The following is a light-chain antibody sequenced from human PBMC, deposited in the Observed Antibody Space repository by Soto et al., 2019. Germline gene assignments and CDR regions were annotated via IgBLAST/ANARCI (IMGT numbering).Light chain of an antibody. CDR2: KAS. Sequence: DIRMTQSPSPLSASVGDRVTITCRASQSISSGLAWYQQKPGKAPKLLIYKASSLESGVPSRFSGSGSGTEFTLTISSLQPDDFATYYCQQYNSLWTFGQGTKVEIK. V-gene: IGKV1-5*03. J-gene: IGKJ1*01. CDR1: QSISSG. CDR3: QQYNSLWT.